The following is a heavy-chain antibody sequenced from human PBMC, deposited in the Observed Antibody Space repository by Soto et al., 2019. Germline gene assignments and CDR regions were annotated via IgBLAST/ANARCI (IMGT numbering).Heavy chain of an antibody. D-gene: IGHD3-10*01. CDR1: GGTFSSYA. J-gene: IGHJ5*02. CDR3: ARDQASLLLWFGELLRVWFDP. CDR2: IIPILDIA. V-gene: IGHV1-69*04. Sequence: SVKVSCKASGGTFSSYAISWVRQAPGQGLEWMGRIIPILDIANYAQKFQGRATITADKSTSTAYMELSSLRSEDTAVYYCARDQASLLLWFGELLRVWFDPWGQGTLVTVSS.